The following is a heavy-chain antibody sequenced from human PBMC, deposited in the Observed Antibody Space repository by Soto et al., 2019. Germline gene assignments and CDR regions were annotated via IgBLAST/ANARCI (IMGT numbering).Heavy chain of an antibody. J-gene: IGHJ4*02. D-gene: IGHD4-17*01. Sequence: GGSLRLSCAASGFTFSSYAMSWVRQAPGKGLEWVSAISGSGGSTYYADSVKGRFTISRDNSKNTLYLQMNSLRAEDTAVYYCAKASYRYGDGGVLVYWGQGTLVTVSS. CDR2: ISGSGGST. V-gene: IGHV3-23*01. CDR3: AKASYRYGDGGVLVY. CDR1: GFTFSSYA.